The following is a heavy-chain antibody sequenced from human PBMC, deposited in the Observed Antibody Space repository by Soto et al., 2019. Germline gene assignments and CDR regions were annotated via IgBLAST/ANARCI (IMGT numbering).Heavy chain of an antibody. CDR2: IYHSGST. Sequence: PSETLPLTCAVSGGSIRSINWWDWVRQPPGKGLPWVWEIYHSGSTNYNPSLKIRFTISVDKSNKQFSLKLSSVTAADTAVYYWARGPTEEIYGMDXWGQGTTVTVS. V-gene: IGHV4-4*02. D-gene: IGHD4-17*01. J-gene: IGHJ6*02. CDR1: GGSIRSINW. CDR3: ARGPTEEIYGMDX.